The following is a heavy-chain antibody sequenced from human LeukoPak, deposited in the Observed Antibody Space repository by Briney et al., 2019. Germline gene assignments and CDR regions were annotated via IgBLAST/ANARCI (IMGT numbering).Heavy chain of an antibody. D-gene: IGHD3-9*01. CDR1: GGTFSSYA. Sequence: ASVKVSCKASGGTFSSYAISWVRQAPGQGLEWMGGIIPIFGTANYAQKFQGRVTITADESTSTAYMELSSLRSEDTAVYYCASLLRYFDWLFAFDIWGQGAMVTVPS. V-gene: IGHV1-69*13. J-gene: IGHJ3*02. CDR3: ASLLRYFDWLFAFDI. CDR2: IIPIFGTA.